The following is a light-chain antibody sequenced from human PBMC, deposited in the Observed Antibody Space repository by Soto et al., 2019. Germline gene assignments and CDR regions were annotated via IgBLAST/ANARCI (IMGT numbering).Light chain of an antibody. J-gene: IGKJ1*01. V-gene: IGKV3-15*01. Sequence: EVVMTQSPDTLSVSPGERVTLSCRASQSLRSNLAWYQQKPGQAPRLLIYGASTRATGIPARFSGSGSGTEFTLTISSLQSEDFAVYYCQQYNNFWTFGQRTKVEIK. CDR1: QSLRSN. CDR3: QQYNNFWT. CDR2: GAS.